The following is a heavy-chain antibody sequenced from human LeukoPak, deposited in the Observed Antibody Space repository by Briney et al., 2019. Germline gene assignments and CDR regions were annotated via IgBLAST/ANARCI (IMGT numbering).Heavy chain of an antibody. J-gene: IGHJ4*02. V-gene: IGHV3-23*01. CDR3: AKDLIMGRSSTSCYALDY. Sequence: GGSLRLSCAASGFTFSSYAMSWVRQAPGKGLEWVSAISGSGGSTYYADSVKGRFTISRDNSKNTLYLQMNSLRAEDTAVYYCAKDLIMGRSSTSCYALDYWGQGTLVTVSS. CDR2: ISGSGGST. D-gene: IGHD2-2*01. CDR1: GFTFSSYA.